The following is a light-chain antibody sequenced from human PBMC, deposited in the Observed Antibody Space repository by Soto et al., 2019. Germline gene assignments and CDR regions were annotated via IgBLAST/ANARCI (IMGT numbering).Light chain of an antibody. CDR2: GES. Sequence: EIVLTQSPGTLSLSPGERATLSCRASQSVSSSYLASNQQKPGQAPRLLIYGESSTATGIPDRFSGSGSGTDFTLTISRLEPEDFAVYYCQQYGSSPCTFGQGTRLEIK. J-gene: IGKJ5*01. CDR1: QSVSSSY. CDR3: QQYGSSPCT. V-gene: IGKV3-20*01.